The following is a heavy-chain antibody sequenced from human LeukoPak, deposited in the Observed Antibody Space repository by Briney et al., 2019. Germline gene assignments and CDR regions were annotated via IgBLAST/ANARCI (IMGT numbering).Heavy chain of an antibody. CDR3: ARDSGYPSGSWRWYFDL. V-gene: IGHV3-48*02. CDR2: ISSSGTK. J-gene: IGHJ2*01. Sequence: GGSLRLSCSASGFTVNSYNMNWVRQAPGKGLEWVSCISSSGTKYYADSVRGRFTVSRDNARSSLYLQMNSLRDEDTAVYFCARDSGYPSGSWRWYFDLWGRRILVTVSS. CDR1: GFTVNSYN. D-gene: IGHD3-10*01.